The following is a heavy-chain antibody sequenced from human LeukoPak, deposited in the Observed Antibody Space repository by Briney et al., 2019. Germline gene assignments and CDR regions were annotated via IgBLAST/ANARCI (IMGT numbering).Heavy chain of an antibody. J-gene: IGHJ4*02. Sequence: GGSLRLSCAASGFTFRRYAMSWVRQAPGKGLEWVANIKQDGSEKYYVDSVKGRFTISRDNAKNSLYLQMNSLRAEDTAVYYCARDVVVVAVTDYYFDYWGQGTLVTVSS. CDR2: IKQDGSEK. V-gene: IGHV3-7*01. D-gene: IGHD2-15*01. CDR1: GFTFRRYA. CDR3: ARDVVVVAVTDYYFDY.